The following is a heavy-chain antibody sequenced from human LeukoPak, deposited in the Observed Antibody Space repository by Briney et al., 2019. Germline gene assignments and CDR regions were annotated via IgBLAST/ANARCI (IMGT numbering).Heavy chain of an antibody. CDR2: IYYSGST. V-gene: IGHV4-59*06. D-gene: IGHD4-17*01. CDR3: ARDGSGDYYFDY. CDR1: GGSISSYY. Sequence: SETLSLTCTVSGGSISSYYWSWIRQHPGKGLEWIGYIYYSGSTYYNPPLKSRVTISVDTSKNQFSLKLSSVTAADTAVYHCARDGSGDYYFDYWGQGTLVTVSS. J-gene: IGHJ4*02.